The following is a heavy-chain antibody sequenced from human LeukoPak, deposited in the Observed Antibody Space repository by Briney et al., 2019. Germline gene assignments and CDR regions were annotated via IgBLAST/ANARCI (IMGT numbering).Heavy chain of an antibody. D-gene: IGHD2-21*02. CDR2: INPSGGST. Sequence: ASVKVSCKASGYTFTSYYMHWVRQAPGPGLEWMGIINPSGGSTSYAQKFQGRVTMTRDMSTSTVYMELSSLRSEDTAVYYCARDGAYCGGDCLDFDYWGQGTLVTVSS. J-gene: IGHJ4*02. CDR3: ARDGAYCGGDCLDFDY. V-gene: IGHV1-46*01. CDR1: GYTFTSYY.